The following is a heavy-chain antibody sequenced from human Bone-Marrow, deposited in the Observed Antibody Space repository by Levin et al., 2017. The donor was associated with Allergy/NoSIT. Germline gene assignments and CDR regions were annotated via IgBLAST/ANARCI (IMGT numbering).Heavy chain of an antibody. Sequence: PSETLSLTCTVSGASIISATYYWGWVRQPPGKGLEWIGSVYFSGSTYLSPFLKSRVTMSVDTSRSHFSLNLSSVTAADTAVYYCARVPALRFLDWFLDHWGRGVLVTVSS. V-gene: IGHV4-39*02. D-gene: IGHD3-9*01. CDR3: ARVPALRFLDWFLDH. CDR1: GASIISATYY. CDR2: VYFSGST. J-gene: IGHJ4*02.